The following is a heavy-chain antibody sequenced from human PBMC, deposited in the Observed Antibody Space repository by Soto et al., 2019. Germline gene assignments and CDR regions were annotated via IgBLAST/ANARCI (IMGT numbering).Heavy chain of an antibody. Sequence: QVQLQESGPGLVKPSQPLSRTCTVSGVSISSGDYYWSWSGQPPGKGLEWIGYIYYSGRTYYNPSLTGRVTISVDTSKNQFSPKLSSVTAADTAVYDCARNSYGYTFYYYWGQGTLVTVSS. V-gene: IGHV4-30-4*01. J-gene: IGHJ4*02. D-gene: IGHD5-18*01. CDR1: GVSISSGDYY. CDR3: ARNSYGYTFYYY. CDR2: IYYSGRT.